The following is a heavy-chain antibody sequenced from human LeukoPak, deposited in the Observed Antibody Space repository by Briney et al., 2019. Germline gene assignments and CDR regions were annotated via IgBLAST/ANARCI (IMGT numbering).Heavy chain of an antibody. CDR2: ISAFNGNT. CDR1: GYTFTSYG. Sequence: GASVKVSCKASGYTFTSYGISWVRQAPGQGLEWMGWISAFNGNTNYAQKLQGRVTMTTDTSTSTAYMELRSLRSDDTAVYYCARDGGPYSSSWYSSTDYGMDVWGQGTTVTVSS. J-gene: IGHJ6*02. V-gene: IGHV1-18*01. CDR3: ARDGGPYSSSWYSSTDYGMDV. D-gene: IGHD6-13*01.